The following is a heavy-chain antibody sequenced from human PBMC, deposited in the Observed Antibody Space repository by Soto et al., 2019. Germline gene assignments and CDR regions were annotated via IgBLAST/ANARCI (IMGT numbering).Heavy chain of an antibody. Sequence: ASLKVSCKASGYTFTIYGISWVRQAPGEGLEWMGWISAYNGNTNYAQKLQGRVTMTTDTSTSTAYMELRSLRSGDTAVYYCARMDLWFGELLTSFGMDVWGQGTTVTVSS. CDR3: ARMDLWFGELLTSFGMDV. V-gene: IGHV1-18*01. J-gene: IGHJ6*02. CDR2: ISAYNGNT. CDR1: GYTFTIYG. D-gene: IGHD3-10*01.